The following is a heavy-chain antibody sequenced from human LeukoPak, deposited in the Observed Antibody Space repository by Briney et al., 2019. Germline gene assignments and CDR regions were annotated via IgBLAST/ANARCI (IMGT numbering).Heavy chain of an antibody. CDR3: ARETRGTNYYGMNV. CDR1: GGSISSYY. J-gene: IGHJ6*02. CDR2: IYTSGST. Sequence: PSETLSLTCTVSGGSISSYYWSWIRQPAGKGLEWIGRIYTSGSTNYNPSLKSRVTMSVDTSKNQFSLKLSSVTAADTALYYCARETRGTNYYGMNVWGQGTTVTVSS. V-gene: IGHV4-4*07. D-gene: IGHD3-10*01.